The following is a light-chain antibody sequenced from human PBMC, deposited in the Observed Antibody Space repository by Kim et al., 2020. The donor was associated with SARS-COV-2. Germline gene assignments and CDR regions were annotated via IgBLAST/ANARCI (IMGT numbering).Light chain of an antibody. V-gene: IGKV2-28*01. CDR2: LAS. Sequence: PASNSCRSSQCLLSRIASTYLDWYLPKPGQSPPLLIYLASYRASGVPDRFSGGGSGTDFTLKISRVEAEDVGVYYSMQALQTPPTFGGGTKVDIK. CDR3: MQALQTPPT. CDR1: QCLLSRIASTY. J-gene: IGKJ4*01.